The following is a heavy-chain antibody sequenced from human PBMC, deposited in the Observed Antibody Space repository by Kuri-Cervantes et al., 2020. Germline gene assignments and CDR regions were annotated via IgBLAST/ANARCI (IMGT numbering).Heavy chain of an antibody. D-gene: IGHD1-26*01. CDR1: GFTFDDYA. Sequence: SLKISCAASGFTFDDYAMHWVRQAPGKGLEWVSGISWNSGSIGYADSVKGRFTISRDNAKNSLYLQMNSLRDEDTAVYYCAREQYSDNAFDIWGQGTMVTVSS. V-gene: IGHV3-9*01. CDR3: AREQYSDNAFDI. J-gene: IGHJ3*02. CDR2: ISWNSGSI.